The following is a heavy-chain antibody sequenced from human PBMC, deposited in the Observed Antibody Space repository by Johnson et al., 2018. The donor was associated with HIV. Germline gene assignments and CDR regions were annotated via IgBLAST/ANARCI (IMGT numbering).Heavy chain of an antibody. CDR2: ISYDGSNK. V-gene: IGHV3-30*19. D-gene: IGHD6-25*01. CDR3: TTEVVGQRGGAFDI. CDR1: GFTFSSYG. Sequence: QVQLVESGGGLIQPGGSLRLSCAASGFTFSSYGMHWVRQAPGKGLEWVAVISYDGSNKYYADSVKGRFTISRDDSKNTLYLQMNSLKTEDTAVDYCTTEVVGQRGGAFDIWGQGTMVTVSS. J-gene: IGHJ3*02.